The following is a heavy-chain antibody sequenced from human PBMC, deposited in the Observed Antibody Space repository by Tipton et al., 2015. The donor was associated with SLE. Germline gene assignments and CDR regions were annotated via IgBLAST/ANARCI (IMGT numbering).Heavy chain of an antibody. V-gene: IGHV4-39*01. CDR1: GGSIRTTAYS. Sequence: TLSLICTVSGGSIRTTAYSWAWIRQPPGKGLEWIGTIHYTGNTYYNPSLKSRVTISVDTPRNQFSLNVTSVTVADTAVYYCAKQRVWDRAFDFWGQGTLAAVSS. D-gene: IGHD1-26*01. CDR3: AKQRVWDRAFDF. CDR2: IHYTGNT. J-gene: IGHJ3*01.